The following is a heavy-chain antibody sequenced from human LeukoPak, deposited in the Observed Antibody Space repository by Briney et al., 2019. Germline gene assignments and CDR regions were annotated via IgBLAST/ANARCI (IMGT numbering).Heavy chain of an antibody. V-gene: IGHV3-74*01. Sequence: GGSLRLSCAASGFTFSSYWMHWVRQAPGKGVVWVSRINTDGSSTSYADSVKGRFTISRDNATNTLYLQMNSLRAEDTAVYYCARDYQLLLSWFDPWGQGTLVTVSS. CDR3: ARDYQLLLSWFDP. J-gene: IGHJ5*02. CDR2: INTDGSST. CDR1: GFTFSSYW. D-gene: IGHD2-2*01.